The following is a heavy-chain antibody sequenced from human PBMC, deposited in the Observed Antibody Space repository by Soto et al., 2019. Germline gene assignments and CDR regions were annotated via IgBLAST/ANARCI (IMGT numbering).Heavy chain of an antibody. J-gene: IGHJ6*02. Sequence: QVKLVESGGGVVQPGRSLRLSCAASGFTFSNFGMHWVRQAPGKGLEWVAVIWFDGGDKHYVDSVEGRFTISRDNSKNTVYLQMNSLTPEDPAVYYCARERYTTWSYGMDVWGQGTTVTVSS. D-gene: IGHD6-6*01. CDR1: GFTFSNFG. CDR2: IWFDGGDK. V-gene: IGHV3-33*01. CDR3: ARERYTTWSYGMDV.